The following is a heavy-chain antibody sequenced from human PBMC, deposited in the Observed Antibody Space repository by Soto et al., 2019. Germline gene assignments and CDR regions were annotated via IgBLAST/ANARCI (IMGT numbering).Heavy chain of an antibody. CDR2: IWYDGSNK. D-gene: IGHD7-27*01. J-gene: IGHJ4*02. CDR1: GFTFNSYG. V-gene: IGHV3-33*01. CDR3: ARDRPNSGFDY. Sequence: QVQLVESGGGVVQPGRSLRLSCAASGFTFNSYGMHWVRQAPGKGLEWVAVIWYDGSNKYYGDSVKGRFTISRDNSKNTLYLQMNSLRVEDTAVYYCARDRPNSGFDYWGQGTLVTVSS.